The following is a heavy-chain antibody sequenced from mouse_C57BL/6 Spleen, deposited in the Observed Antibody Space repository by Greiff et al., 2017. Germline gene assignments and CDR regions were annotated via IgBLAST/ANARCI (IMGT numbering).Heavy chain of an antibody. CDR2: ISDGGSYT. CDR3: ARGGYDYDYAMDY. D-gene: IGHD2-4*01. V-gene: IGHV5-4*01. J-gene: IGHJ4*01. Sequence: FATISDGGSYTYYPDNVKGRFTISRDNAKNNLYLQMSHLKSEDTAMYYCARGGYDYDYAMDYWGQGTSVTVSS.